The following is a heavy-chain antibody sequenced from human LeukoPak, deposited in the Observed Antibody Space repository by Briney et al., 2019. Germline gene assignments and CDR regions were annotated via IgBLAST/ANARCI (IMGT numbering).Heavy chain of an antibody. D-gene: IGHD3-22*01. J-gene: IGHJ4*02. CDR2: ISYDGSNK. CDR1: GFTFSSYA. Sequence: GGSLRLSCAASGFTFSSYAMHWVRQAPGKGLEWVAVISYDGSNKYYADSVKGRFTISRDNSKNTLYLQMNSLRAEDTAVYYCARGPDYYDSSGYYFPFDYWGQGTLVTVSS. V-gene: IGHV3-30-3*01. CDR3: ARGPDYYDSSGYYFPFDY.